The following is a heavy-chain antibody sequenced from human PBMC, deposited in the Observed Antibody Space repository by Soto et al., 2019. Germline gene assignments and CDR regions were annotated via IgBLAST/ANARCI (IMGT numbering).Heavy chain of an antibody. CDR2: ISSSSSYI. CDR1: GLTFSSYS. J-gene: IGHJ4*02. D-gene: IGHD3-3*01. CDR3: ARDYRRFLGWFAFDY. V-gene: IGHV3-21*01. Sequence: PGGSLRLSCAASGLTFSSYSMNWVRQAPGKGLEWVSSISSSSSYIYYADSVKGRFTISRDNAKNSLYLQMNSLRAEDTAVYYCARDYRRFLGWFAFDYWGQGTLVTVSS.